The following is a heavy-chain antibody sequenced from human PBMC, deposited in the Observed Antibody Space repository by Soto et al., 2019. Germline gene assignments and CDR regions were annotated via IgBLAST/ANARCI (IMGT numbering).Heavy chain of an antibody. D-gene: IGHD2-2*01. J-gene: IGHJ4*02. Sequence: GGSLRLSCAASGFTFSSYSMNWVRQAPGKGLEWVSSISSSSSYIYYADSVKGRFTISRDNAKNSLYLQMNSLRAEDTAVYYCARAQYCSSTSCYVYYFDYWGQGTLVTVSS. CDR3: ARAQYCSSTSCYVYYFDY. V-gene: IGHV3-21*01. CDR1: GFTFSSYS. CDR2: ISSSSSYI.